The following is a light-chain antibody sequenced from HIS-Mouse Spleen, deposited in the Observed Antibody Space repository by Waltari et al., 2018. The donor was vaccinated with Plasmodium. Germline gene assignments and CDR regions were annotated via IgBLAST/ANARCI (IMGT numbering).Light chain of an antibody. V-gene: IGLV3-10*01. Sequence: SYELTQPPSVSVSPGQTARITRSGGALPQKSAYWYQPKSGQAPVLVIYEDSKRPSGIPERFSGSSSGTMATLTISGAQVEDEADYYCYSTDSSGNHRVFGGGTKLTVL. J-gene: IGLJ3*02. CDR3: YSTDSSGNHRV. CDR2: EDS. CDR1: ALPQKS.